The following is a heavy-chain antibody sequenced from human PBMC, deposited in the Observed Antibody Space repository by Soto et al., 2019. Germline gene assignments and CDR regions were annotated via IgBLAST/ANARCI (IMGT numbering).Heavy chain of an antibody. CDR3: ARIWQQLLYGEGV. J-gene: IGHJ6*02. V-gene: IGHV1-69*02. CDR2: IIPILGIA. D-gene: IGHD6-13*01. Sequence: QVQLVQSGAEVKKPGSSVKVSCKASGGTFSSYTISWVRQAPGQGLEWMGRIIPILGIANYAQKFQGRVTITADKSTSTAYMELSSLRSEDTAVYYCARIWQQLLYGEGVWGQGTTVTVPS. CDR1: GGTFSSYT.